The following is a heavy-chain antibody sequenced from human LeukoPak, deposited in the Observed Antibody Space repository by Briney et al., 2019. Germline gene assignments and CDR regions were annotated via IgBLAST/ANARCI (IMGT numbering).Heavy chain of an antibody. D-gene: IGHD3-22*01. J-gene: IGHJ4*02. V-gene: IGHV4-61*02. CDR2: IYTSGST. Sequence: SQTLSLTCTVSGGSISSGSYYWSWIRQPAAKGLEWIGRIYTSGSTNYNPSLKSRVTISVDTSKNQFSLKLSSVTAADTAVYYCARYGYYYDSSGYYQQYFDYWGQGTLVTVSS. CDR3: ARYGYYYDSSGYYQQYFDY. CDR1: GGSISSGSYY.